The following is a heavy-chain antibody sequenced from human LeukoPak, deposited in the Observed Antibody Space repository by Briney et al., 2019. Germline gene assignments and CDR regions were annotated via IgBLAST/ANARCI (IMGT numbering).Heavy chain of an antibody. J-gene: IGHJ5*02. V-gene: IGHV4-34*01. CDR2: INHSGST. CDR1: GGSFSGYY. D-gene: IGHD6-13*01. Sequence: SKTLSLTCAVYGGSFSGYYWSWIRQPPGKGLEWIGEINHSGSTNYNPSLKSRVTISVDTSKNQFSLKLSFVTAADTAVYYCARRSPAGWFDPWGQGTLVTVSS. CDR3: ARRSPAGWFDP.